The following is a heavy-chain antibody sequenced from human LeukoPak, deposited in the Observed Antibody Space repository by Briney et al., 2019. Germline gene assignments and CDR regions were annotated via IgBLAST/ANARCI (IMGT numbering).Heavy chain of an antibody. CDR3: AKAYCSSTNCYSDY. D-gene: IGHD2-2*01. V-gene: IGHV3-33*06. J-gene: IGHJ4*02. CDR1: GFIFSNYA. Sequence: PGGSLRLPCAASGFIFSNYAMSWVRQAPGKGLEWVAVIWYDGSNKYYADSVKGRFTISRDNSKNTLYLQMNSLRAEDTAVYYCAKAYCSSTNCYSDYWGQGTLVTVSS. CDR2: IWYDGSNK.